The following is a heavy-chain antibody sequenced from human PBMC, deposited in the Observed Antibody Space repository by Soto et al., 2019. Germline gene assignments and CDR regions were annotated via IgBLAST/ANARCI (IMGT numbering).Heavy chain of an antibody. CDR3: ARQGIAVAGNYYFDY. V-gene: IGHV4-39*01. D-gene: IGHD6-19*01. Sequence: SETLSLTCTVSCGSISSSSYYWGWIRQSPGKGLEWIGSIYYSGSTYYNPSLKSRVTISVDTSKNQFSLKLSSVTAADTAVYYCARQGIAVAGNYYFDYWGQGTLVTVS. J-gene: IGHJ4*02. CDR1: CGSISSSSYY. CDR2: IYYSGST.